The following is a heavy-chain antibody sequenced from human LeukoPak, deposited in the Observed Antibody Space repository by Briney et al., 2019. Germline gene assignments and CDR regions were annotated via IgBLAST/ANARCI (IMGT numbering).Heavy chain of an antibody. J-gene: IGHJ3*02. CDR3: ATALSSAGYDAFDI. CDR2: IYPGDSDT. V-gene: IGHV5-51*01. Sequence: GSLKITCKGSGYSFTSYWIGWVRQMPGKGLEWMGIIYPGDSDTRYSPSFQGQVTISADKSISTAYLQWSSLKASDTAMYYCATALSSAGYDAFDIWGQGTMVTVSS. D-gene: IGHD3-16*01. CDR1: GYSFTSYW.